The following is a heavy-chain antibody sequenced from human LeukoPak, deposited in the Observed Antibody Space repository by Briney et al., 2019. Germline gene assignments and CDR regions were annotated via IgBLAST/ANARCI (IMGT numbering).Heavy chain of an antibody. Sequence: SEALSLTCAVSGGSISSSSYYWGWIRQPPGKGLGWIGSIYYSGRAYYNPSLKIRVTISVDTSKNQFSLKLSSVTAADTAVYYCARDNRLAALGFDYWGQGTLVTVSS. CDR3: ARDNRLAALGFDY. D-gene: IGHD4-11*01. V-gene: IGHV4-39*07. CDR2: IYYSGRA. J-gene: IGHJ4*02. CDR1: GGSISSSSYY.